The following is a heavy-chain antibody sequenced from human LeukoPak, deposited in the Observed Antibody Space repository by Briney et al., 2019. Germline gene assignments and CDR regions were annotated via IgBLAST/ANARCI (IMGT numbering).Heavy chain of an antibody. CDR2: IYPGDSDT. CDR3: ARVTMVRGVINWFDP. Sequence: GESLKISCKGSGYSFTSNWIGWVRQMPGKGLEWMGIIYPGDSDTRYSPSFQGQVTISADKSISTAYLQWSSLKASDTAMYYCARVTMVRGVINWFDPWGQGTLVTVSS. CDR1: GYSFTSNW. D-gene: IGHD3-10*01. J-gene: IGHJ5*02. V-gene: IGHV5-51*01.